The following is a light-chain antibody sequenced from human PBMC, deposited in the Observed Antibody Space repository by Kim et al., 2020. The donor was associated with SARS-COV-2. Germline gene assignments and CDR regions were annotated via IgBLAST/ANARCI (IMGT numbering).Light chain of an antibody. CDR1: QSVSSN. CDR2: GAS. Sequence: VSPGERAPLSCRASQSVSSNLAWYQQKPGQAPRLLIYGASTRATGIPARFSGSGSGTEFTLTISSLQSEDFAVYYCQQYKNWPPLTFGGGTKVEI. CDR3: QQYKNWPPLT. J-gene: IGKJ4*01. V-gene: IGKV3-15*01.